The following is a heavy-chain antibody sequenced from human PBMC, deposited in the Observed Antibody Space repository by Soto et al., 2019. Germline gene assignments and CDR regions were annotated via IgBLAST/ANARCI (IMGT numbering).Heavy chain of an antibody. CDR3: ASDVITIFGVVIKLGAFDI. CDR2: IYYSGST. Sequence: SETLSLTCTVSGGSISSSSYYWGWIRQPPGKGLEWIGSIYYSGSTYYNPSLKSRVTISVDTSKNQFSLKLSSVTAADTAVYYCASDVITIFGVVIKLGAFDIWGQGTMVTVSS. CDR1: GGSISSSSYY. V-gene: IGHV4-39*01. J-gene: IGHJ3*02. D-gene: IGHD3-3*01.